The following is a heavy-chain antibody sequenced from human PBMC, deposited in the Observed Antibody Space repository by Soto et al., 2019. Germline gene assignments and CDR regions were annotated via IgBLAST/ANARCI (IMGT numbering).Heavy chain of an antibody. CDR1: GGTFSSYA. Sequence: QVQLVQSGAEVKKPGSSVKVSCKASGGTFSSYAISWVRQAPGQGLEWIGGIIPIFGTANYAQKFQGRVTITADESTSTAYMELSSLRSEDTAVYYCAREVVVVAANSVNWFDPWGQGTLVTVSS. J-gene: IGHJ5*02. D-gene: IGHD2-15*01. V-gene: IGHV1-69*01. CDR2: IIPIFGTA. CDR3: AREVVVVAANSVNWFDP.